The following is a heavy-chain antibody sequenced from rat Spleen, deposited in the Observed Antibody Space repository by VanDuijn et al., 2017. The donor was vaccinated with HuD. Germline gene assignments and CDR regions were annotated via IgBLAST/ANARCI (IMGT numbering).Heavy chain of an antibody. V-gene: IGHV5S23*01. Sequence: EVQLVESGGKLVQPGNSLKLSCAASGFTFSDYAMAWVRQAPTQGLEWVASITTGGGNTYYRDSVKGRFIISRDNAKSTLYLQMDSLRSEDTATYYCARLGTEGIGNWFTYWGQGTLVTVSS. CDR3: ARLGTEGIGNWFTY. J-gene: IGHJ3*01. CDR1: GFTFSDYA. D-gene: IGHD1-11*01. CDR2: ITTGGGNT.